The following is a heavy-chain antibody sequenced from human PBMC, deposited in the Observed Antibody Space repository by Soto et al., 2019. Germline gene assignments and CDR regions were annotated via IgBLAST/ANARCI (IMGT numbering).Heavy chain of an antibody. CDR2: LLPLLDLP. CDR3: ARHEGHSSGWPNKGPHY. J-gene: IGHJ4*02. CDR1: GGTFSDYT. V-gene: IGHV1-69*02. Sequence: QVQLVQSGAGVKMPGSSVKVSCKASGGTFSDYTVHWVRQAPGQGLEWMGRLLPLLDLPNYAHNFQGRITITADKSTSTSYMELRILRSEDTAIYYWARHEGHSSGWPNKGPHYWGQGTLVTVSS. D-gene: IGHD6-19*01.